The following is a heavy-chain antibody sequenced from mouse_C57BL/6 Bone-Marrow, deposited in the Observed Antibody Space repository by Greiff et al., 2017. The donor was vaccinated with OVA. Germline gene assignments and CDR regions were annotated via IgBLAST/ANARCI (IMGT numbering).Heavy chain of an antibody. V-gene: IGHV5-16*01. D-gene: IGHD6-1*01. Sequence: DVKLVESEGGLVQPGSSMKLSCTASGFTFSDYYMAWVRQVPEKGLEWVANINHDGSSTYYLDSLKSRFIISRDNAKNIRYLTMSSLKSEDRATGYCARGGRDWYFDVWGTGTTVTVSS. CDR1: GFTFSDYY. J-gene: IGHJ1*03. CDR3: ARGGRDWYFDV. CDR2: INHDGSST.